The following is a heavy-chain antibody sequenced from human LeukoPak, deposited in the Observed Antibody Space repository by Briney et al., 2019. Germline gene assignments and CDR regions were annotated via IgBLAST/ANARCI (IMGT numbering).Heavy chain of an antibody. CDR2: IYTSGST. J-gene: IGHJ4*02. Sequence: SETLSLTCTVSGGSISSYYWSWIRQPAGRGLEWIGRIYTSGSTNYNPSLKSRVTMSVDTSKNQFSLKLSSVTAADTAVYYCARGPYSGSYVDYWGQGTLVTVSS. V-gene: IGHV4-4*07. CDR1: GGSISSYY. CDR3: ARGPYSGSYVDY. D-gene: IGHD1-26*01.